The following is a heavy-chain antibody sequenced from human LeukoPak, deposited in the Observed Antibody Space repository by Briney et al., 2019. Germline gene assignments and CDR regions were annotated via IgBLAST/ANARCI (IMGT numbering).Heavy chain of an antibody. CDR3: AGTGGENCRSTSCYVAPYYYYGMDV. Sequence: PGRSLRLSCAASGFTFSSYAMHWVRQAPGKGLEWVAVISYDGSNKYYADSVKGRFTISRDNSKNTLYLQMNSLRAEDTAVYYCAGTGGENCRSTSCYVAPYYYYGMDVWGQGTTVTVAS. V-gene: IGHV3-30-3*01. CDR1: GFTFSSYA. J-gene: IGHJ6*02. CDR2: ISYDGSNK. D-gene: IGHD2-2*01.